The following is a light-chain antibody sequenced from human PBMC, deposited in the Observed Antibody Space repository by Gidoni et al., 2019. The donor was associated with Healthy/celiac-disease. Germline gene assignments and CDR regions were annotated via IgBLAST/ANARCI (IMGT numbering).Light chain of an antibody. J-gene: IGKJ4*01. Sequence: DIQMTPSPSTLSASVGDRVTITCRASQSISSWLAWYQQKPGKAPKLLIYDASSLESGVPSRFSGSGAGTEFTLTISSLQPDDFANYYCQQYNSYFTFGGGTKVEIK. CDR3: QQYNSYFT. V-gene: IGKV1-5*01. CDR2: DAS. CDR1: QSISSW.